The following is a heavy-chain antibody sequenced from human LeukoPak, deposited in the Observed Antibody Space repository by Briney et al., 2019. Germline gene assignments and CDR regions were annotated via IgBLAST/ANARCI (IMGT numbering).Heavy chain of an antibody. Sequence: GASVKVSCKASGYTFTSYYMHWVRQAPGQGLEWMGIINPSGGSTSYAQKFQGRVTMTTDTSTSTAYMELRSLRSDDTAVYYCARAKSSGYYIPSDFDYWGQGTLVTVSS. J-gene: IGHJ4*02. CDR1: GYTFTSYY. D-gene: IGHD3-22*01. V-gene: IGHV1-46*01. CDR3: ARAKSSGYYIPSDFDY. CDR2: INPSGGST.